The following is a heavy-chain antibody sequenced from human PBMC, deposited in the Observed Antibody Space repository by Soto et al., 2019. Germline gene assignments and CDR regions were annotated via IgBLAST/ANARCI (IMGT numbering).Heavy chain of an antibody. V-gene: IGHV1-3*01. CDR3: ARDFGEPSTLTRNSSTFDV. CDR2: INVGNSGT. D-gene: IGHD2-15*01. Sequence: QLVQSGAGVKSPGASVTLSCKGSGYTFINYAIHWVRQAPGRGLEWMGRINVGNSGTQYSQKYQGRVSITKDTSASSVYIRLRSLSSEDTAVYYCARDFGEPSTLTRNSSTFDVWGQGTTVTVSS. CDR1: GYTFINYA. J-gene: IGHJ6*02.